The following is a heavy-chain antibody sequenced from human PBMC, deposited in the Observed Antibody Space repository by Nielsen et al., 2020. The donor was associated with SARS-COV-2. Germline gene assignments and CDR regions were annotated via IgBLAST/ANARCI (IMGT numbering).Heavy chain of an antibody. CDR3: AKERADFDY. CDR2: ISGSGGST. J-gene: IGHJ4*02. V-gene: IGHV3-23*01. Sequence: GESLKISCAASGFTFSSYAMSWVRQAPGKGLEWVSAISGSGGSTYYADSVKGRFTISRDNSKNTLYLQMNSMRAEDTAVYYCAKERADFDYWGQGTLVTVSS. CDR1: GFTFSSYA.